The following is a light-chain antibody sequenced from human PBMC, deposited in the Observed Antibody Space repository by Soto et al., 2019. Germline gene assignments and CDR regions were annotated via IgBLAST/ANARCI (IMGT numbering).Light chain of an antibody. J-gene: IGKJ1*01. Sequence: DLVMTQSPLSLPVTPGEPASISCRSSQSLLHSSGYNYVDWYLQKPGRSPQLLIYLASTRASGVPDRFSGVGSGTDFTLRISRVEAEDVGVYYCMQALQTPQTFSPGTKVEI. V-gene: IGKV2-28*01. CDR2: LAS. CDR3: MQALQTPQT. CDR1: QSLLHSSGYNY.